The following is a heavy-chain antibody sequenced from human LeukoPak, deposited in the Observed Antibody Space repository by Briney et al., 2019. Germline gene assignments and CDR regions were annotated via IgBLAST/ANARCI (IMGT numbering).Heavy chain of an antibody. CDR1: GYSISSGYY. D-gene: IGHD1-14*01. V-gene: IGHV4-38-2*01. CDR2: IYHSGST. Sequence: PSETLSLTCAVSGYSISSGYYWAWIRQPPGKGLEWIGSIYHSGSTYYNPSLKSRVTISVDTSKNQFSPKLSSVTAADTAVYYCARTYNWNHGRYYFEYWGQGTLVTVSS. J-gene: IGHJ4*02. CDR3: ARTYNWNHGRYYFEY.